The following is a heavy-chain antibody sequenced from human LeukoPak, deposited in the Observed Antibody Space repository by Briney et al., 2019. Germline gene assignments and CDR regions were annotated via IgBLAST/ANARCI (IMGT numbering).Heavy chain of an antibody. D-gene: IGHD3-22*01. CDR2: ISAYNGNT. Sequence: GASVKVSCKASGYTFTSYGISWVRQAPGQGLEWMGWISAYNGNTNYAQKLQGRVTMTTDTSTSTAYMELRSLRSDDTAVYYCASLLTLVKPSGAFDIWGQGTMVAVSS. J-gene: IGHJ3*02. V-gene: IGHV1-18*01. CDR1: GYTFTSYG. CDR3: ASLLTLVKPSGAFDI.